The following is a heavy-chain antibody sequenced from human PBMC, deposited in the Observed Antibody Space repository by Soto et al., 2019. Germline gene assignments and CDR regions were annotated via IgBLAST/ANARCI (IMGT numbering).Heavy chain of an antibody. CDR3: ARTVRYCSSTSCFHFDY. J-gene: IGHJ4*02. D-gene: IGHD2-2*01. CDR2: IYYSGST. Sequence: QLQLQESGPGLVKPSETLSLTCTVSGGSISSSSYYWGWIRQPPGKGLEWIGSIYYSGSTYYNPSLKSRVTISVDTSKNQFSLKLSSVTAADTAVYYCARTVRYCSSTSCFHFDYWGQGTLVTVSS. V-gene: IGHV4-39*01. CDR1: GGSISSSSYY.